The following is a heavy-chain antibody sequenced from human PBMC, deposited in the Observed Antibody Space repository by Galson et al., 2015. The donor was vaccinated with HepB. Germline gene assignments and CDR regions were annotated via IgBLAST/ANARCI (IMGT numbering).Heavy chain of an antibody. CDR3: ATDLGVQGVTQKYDY. V-gene: IGHV1-24*01. CDR2: FDPEDGET. CDR1: GYTLTKLS. J-gene: IGHJ4*02. D-gene: IGHD3-10*01. Sequence: SVKVSCKVSGYTLTKLSMHWVRQAPGKGLEWMGGFDPEDGETIYAQKFQGRVTMTEDTSTDTAYMELSSLRSEDTAVYYCATDLGVQGVTQKYDYWGQGTLVTVSP.